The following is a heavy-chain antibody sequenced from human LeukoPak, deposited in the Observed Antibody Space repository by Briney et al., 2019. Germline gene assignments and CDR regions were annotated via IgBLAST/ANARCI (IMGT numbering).Heavy chain of an antibody. J-gene: IGHJ4*02. CDR3: TRWGERWLQPLDY. D-gene: IGHD5-24*01. CDR1: GFTFSGSA. V-gene: IGHV3-73*01. CDR2: IRSKANSYAT. Sequence: PGGSLRLSCAASGFTFSGSAMHWVRQASGKGLEWVGRIRSKANSYATAYAASVKGRFTISRDDSKNTAYLQMNSLKTEDPVVYYCTRWGERWLQPLDYWGQGTLVTVSS.